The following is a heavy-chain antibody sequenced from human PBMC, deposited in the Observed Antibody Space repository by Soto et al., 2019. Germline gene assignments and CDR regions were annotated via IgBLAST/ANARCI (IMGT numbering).Heavy chain of an antibody. D-gene: IGHD5-12*01. Sequence: LRLSCAASGFTFSSYGFHWVRQAPGKGLEWVAVIWYDGSKTYYVESVKGRFTISRDNSKNTLYLQMNSLRAEDTAVYCCARDLGSTNYYFDYWGLGTLVTVSS. V-gene: IGHV3-33*01. J-gene: IGHJ4*02. CDR1: GFTFSSYG. CDR2: IWYDGSKT. CDR3: ARDLGSTNYYFDY.